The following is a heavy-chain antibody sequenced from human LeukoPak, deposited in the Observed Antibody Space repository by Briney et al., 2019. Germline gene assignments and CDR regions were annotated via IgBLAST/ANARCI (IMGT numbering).Heavy chain of an antibody. D-gene: IGHD3-22*01. CDR3: ARVEGYDRSGYYYGY. CDR1: GYTFTSYY. V-gene: IGHV1-46*01. CDR2: INPSGGST. J-gene: IGHJ4*02. Sequence: ASVKVSCKASGYTFTSYYMHWVRQAPGQGLEWMGIINPSGGSTSYAEKFQGRVTMTRDTSTSTVYMELSSLRSEDTAVHYCARVEGYDRSGYYYGYWGQGTLVTVSS.